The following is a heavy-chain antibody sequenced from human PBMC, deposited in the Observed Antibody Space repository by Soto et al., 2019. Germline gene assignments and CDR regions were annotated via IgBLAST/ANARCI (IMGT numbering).Heavy chain of an antibody. CDR1: GFTFSNYG. Sequence: ESGGGVVQPGRSLRLSCAASGFTFSNYGMHWVRQAPGKGLQWVAVISYDGSNKYYADSVKGRFTISRDNSKNTLYLQMNSLRAEDTAVYYYAKEPPYYYYYYTMDVWGQGTTVTVSS. CDR2: ISYDGSNK. J-gene: IGHJ6*02. V-gene: IGHV3-30*18. CDR3: AKEPPYYYYYYTMDV.